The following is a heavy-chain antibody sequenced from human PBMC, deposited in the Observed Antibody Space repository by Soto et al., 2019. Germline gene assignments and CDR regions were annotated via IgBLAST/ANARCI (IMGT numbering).Heavy chain of an antibody. CDR1: GGSMSNNY. D-gene: IGHD4-17*01. Sequence: QVHLQESGPGLVKPSETLSLFCNVSGGSMSNNYWSWIRQAPGKGLEWIGYVCYTGSTNYNPSLKSRVSSSVDTSKNHFSLRLNSVTAADTAVYYGARSLTVTRFDHWGQGTRVTVS. J-gene: IGHJ4*02. V-gene: IGHV4-59*01. CDR3: ARSLTVTRFDH. CDR2: VCYTGST.